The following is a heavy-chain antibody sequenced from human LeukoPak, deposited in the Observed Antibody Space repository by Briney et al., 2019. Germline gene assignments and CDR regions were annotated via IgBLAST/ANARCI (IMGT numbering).Heavy chain of an antibody. CDR3: VGVPMVRGVISNWFDP. V-gene: IGHV4-4*02. CDR1: GGSISSSNW. CDR2: ISHSGST. J-gene: IGHJ5*02. Sequence: PSETLSLTCAVSGGSISSSNWWSWVRQPPGQGLEWIGEISHSGSTNYNPSLKSRVTISVDKSKNQFSLKVTSVTAADTAVYYCVGVPMVRGVISNWFDPWGQGTLVTVSS. D-gene: IGHD3-10*01.